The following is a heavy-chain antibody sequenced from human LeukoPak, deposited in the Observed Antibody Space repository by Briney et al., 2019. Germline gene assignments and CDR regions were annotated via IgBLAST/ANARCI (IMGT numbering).Heavy chain of an antibody. CDR1: GGSISSSSYY. CDR2: IYYSATT. Sequence: SETLSLTCAVSGGSISSSSYYWGWIRQPPGKGLEWIGSIYYSATTYYNPSLKSRVSISVDTSKNQFSLKLSSVSAADTAVYYCARSSGYLFDPWGQGILVTVSS. J-gene: IGHJ5*02. D-gene: IGHD3-22*01. CDR3: ARSSGYLFDP. V-gene: IGHV4-39*01.